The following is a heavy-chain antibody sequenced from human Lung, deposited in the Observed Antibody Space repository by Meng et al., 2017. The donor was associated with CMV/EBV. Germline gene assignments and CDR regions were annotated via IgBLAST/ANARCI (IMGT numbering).Heavy chain of an antibody. CDR2: ISENGGSP. J-gene: IGHJ4*02. D-gene: IGHD6-25*01. CDR1: GFIVSDYI. V-gene: IGHV3-23*01. Sequence: GGSXRLXCAASGFIVSDYIMSWVRQAPGRGLEWVSAISENGGSPYDADSVKGRFTISRNNSKNTVSLQIDGLRVEDTGTYYCAKALKSGRLNSWGQGTVVTVSS. CDR3: AKALKSGRLNS.